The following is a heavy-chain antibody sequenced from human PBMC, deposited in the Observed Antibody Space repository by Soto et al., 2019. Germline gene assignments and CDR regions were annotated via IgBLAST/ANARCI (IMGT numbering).Heavy chain of an antibody. D-gene: IGHD3-10*01. CDR3: AKDLALWFGEWGYYFDY. CDR1: GFTFSSYA. Sequence: EVQLLESGGGLVQPGGSLRLSCAASGFTFSSYAMSWVRQAPGKGLEWVSAISGSGGSTYYADSVKGRSTISRDNSKNTLYLQMNSLRDEDTAVYYCAKDLALWFGEWGYYFDYWGQGTLVTVSS. J-gene: IGHJ4*02. CDR2: ISGSGGST. V-gene: IGHV3-23*01.